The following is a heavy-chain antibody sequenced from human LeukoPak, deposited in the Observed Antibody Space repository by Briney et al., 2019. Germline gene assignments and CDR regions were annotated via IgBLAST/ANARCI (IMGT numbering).Heavy chain of an antibody. Sequence: GGSLRLSCAASGFTFSSYAMSWVRQAPGKGLEWVSSISGSGGSTYYADSVKGRFTISRDNSKNTLYLQMNSLRAEDTAVYYCAKIGMYYYDSSGYYYDYFDYWGQGTLVTVSS. CDR2: ISGSGGST. CDR1: GFTFSSYA. J-gene: IGHJ4*02. CDR3: AKIGMYYYDSSGYYYDYFDY. V-gene: IGHV3-23*01. D-gene: IGHD3-22*01.